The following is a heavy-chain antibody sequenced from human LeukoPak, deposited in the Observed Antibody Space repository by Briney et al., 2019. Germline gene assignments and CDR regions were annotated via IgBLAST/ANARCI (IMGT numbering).Heavy chain of an antibody. J-gene: IGHJ4*02. CDR1: GFTLSSYA. Sequence: GGLRLSCAASGFTLSSYAMHWVRQGPGKGLGWGAVISYDGSNKYYADSVKGRFTISRDNSKNTLYLQMNSLRAEDTAVYYCARDAGIEQWLVLSYWGQGTLVTVSS. V-gene: IGHV3-30*04. CDR2: ISYDGSNK. D-gene: IGHD6-19*01. CDR3: ARDAGIEQWLVLSY.